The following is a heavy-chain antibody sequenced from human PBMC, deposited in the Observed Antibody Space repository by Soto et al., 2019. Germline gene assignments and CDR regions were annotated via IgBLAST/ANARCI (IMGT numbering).Heavy chain of an antibody. CDR1: GYSFNSYG. V-gene: IGHV1-18*04. Sequence: QAVLVQSGPEVKKPGASVKLSCKASGYSFNSYGVAWVRQAPGQGLEWMGWISGYNGNFMDAEKVEERVTMATDASTRTAYLELRSRSFEDAAVYFCAREVALLTTPGGDYCGQGTLVTVSS. CDR3: AREVALLTTPGGDY. D-gene: IGHD5-12*01. J-gene: IGHJ4*02. CDR2: ISGYNGNF.